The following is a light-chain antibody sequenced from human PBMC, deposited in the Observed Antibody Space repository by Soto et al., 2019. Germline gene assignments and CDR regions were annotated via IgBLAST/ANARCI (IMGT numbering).Light chain of an antibody. Sequence: QSALPQPASGSGSPGQSITISCTGASSDVDAYDYVSWYQQHPGKAPKLMIYDVSSRPSGVSDRFSGSKSGNTASLTISGLQAEDEADYYCSSYTTSLTYVFGTGTRSPS. CDR2: DVS. CDR1: SSDVDAYDY. CDR3: SSYTTSLTYV. J-gene: IGLJ1*01. V-gene: IGLV2-14*03.